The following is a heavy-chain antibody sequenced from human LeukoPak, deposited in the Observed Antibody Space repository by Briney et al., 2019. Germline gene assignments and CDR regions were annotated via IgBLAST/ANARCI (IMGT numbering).Heavy chain of an antibody. D-gene: IGHD4-17*01. CDR3: ARSDYGDYIGINDY. V-gene: IGHV3-7*01. J-gene: IGHJ4*02. Sequence: GGSLRLSCAASGFTFSSYWMSWVRQAPGKGLEWVASIKQDGSEKYYVDSVKGRFTISRDNAKNSLYLQMNSLRAEDTAVYYCARSDYGDYIGINDYWGQGTLVTVSS. CDR1: GFTFSSYW. CDR2: IKQDGSEK.